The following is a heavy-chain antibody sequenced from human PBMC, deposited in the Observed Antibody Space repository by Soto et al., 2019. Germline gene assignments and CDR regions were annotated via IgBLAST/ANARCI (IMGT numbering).Heavy chain of an antibody. Sequence: QVHLVQSGAEVKKPGASVKVSCKASGYTFTNYDINWVRQAPGQGLEWMGWISTYTGNTNYAQKLQGRVTMTTDTSTRTAYMELRSLRSDDTAVYCCARGYYYGSGRPTPGGMDVWGQGTTVTVSS. J-gene: IGHJ6*02. CDR2: ISTYTGNT. CDR3: ARGYYYGSGRPTPGGMDV. D-gene: IGHD3-10*01. CDR1: GYTFTNYD. V-gene: IGHV1-18*01.